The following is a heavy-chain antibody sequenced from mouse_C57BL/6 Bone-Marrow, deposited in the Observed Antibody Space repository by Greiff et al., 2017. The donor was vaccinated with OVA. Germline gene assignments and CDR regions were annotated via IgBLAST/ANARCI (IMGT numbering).Heavy chain of an antibody. V-gene: IGHV1-64*01. J-gene: IGHJ3*01. CDR3: AREGGITTVVAKAY. Sequence: QVQLQQSGAELVKPGASVKLSCKASGYTFTSYWMHWVKQRPGQGLEWIGMIHPNSGSTNYNEKFKSKATLTVDKSSSTAYMQLSSLTSEDSAVYYCAREGGITTVVAKAYWGQGTLVTVSA. CDR1: GYTFTSYW. CDR2: IHPNSGST. D-gene: IGHD1-1*01.